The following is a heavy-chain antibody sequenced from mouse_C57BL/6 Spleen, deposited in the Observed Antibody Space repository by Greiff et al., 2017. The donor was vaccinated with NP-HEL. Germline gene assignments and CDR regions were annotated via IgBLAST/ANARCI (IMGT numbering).Heavy chain of an antibody. V-gene: IGHV1-39*01. Sequence: LQESGPELVKPGASVKISCKASGYSFTDYNMNWVKQSNGKSLEWIGVINPNYGTTSYNQKFKGKATLTVDQSSSTAYMQLNSLTSEDSAVYYCARGGLVVKGAWFAYWGQGTLVTVSA. CDR3: ARGGLVVKGAWFAY. J-gene: IGHJ3*01. CDR2: INPNYGTT. CDR1: GYSFTDYN. D-gene: IGHD1-1*02.